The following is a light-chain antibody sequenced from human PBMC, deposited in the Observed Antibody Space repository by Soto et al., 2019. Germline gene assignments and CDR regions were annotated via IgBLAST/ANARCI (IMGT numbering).Light chain of an antibody. Sequence: IVLTQSPATLSLSPGERATLSSRASESVSSYLAWHQQKPGQAPRLLIYGASRRATGIPARFSGSGSGTEFTLTISSLQSEDFAVYYCQQYNNWPRTFGQGTNVDIK. CDR3: QQYNNWPRT. CDR1: ESVSSY. CDR2: GAS. V-gene: IGKV3D-15*01. J-gene: IGKJ1*01.